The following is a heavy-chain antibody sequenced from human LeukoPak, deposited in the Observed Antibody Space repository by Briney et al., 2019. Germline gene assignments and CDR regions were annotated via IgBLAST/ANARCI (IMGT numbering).Heavy chain of an antibody. J-gene: IGHJ4*02. CDR3: AKDPHHRGRVVKYYFDY. CDR2: ISGSGGST. V-gene: IGHV3-23*01. CDR1: GFTFSSYA. Sequence: PGGSLRLSCAASGFTFSSYAMSWVRQAPGKGLEWVSAISGSGGSTYYADSVKGRFTISRDNSKNTLYLQMNSLRAEDTAVYYCAKDPHHRGRVVKYYFDYWGQGTLVTVSS. D-gene: IGHD2-15*01.